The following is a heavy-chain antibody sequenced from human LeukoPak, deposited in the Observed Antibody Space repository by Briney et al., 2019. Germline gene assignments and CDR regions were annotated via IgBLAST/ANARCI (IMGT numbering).Heavy chain of an antibody. J-gene: IGHJ4*02. CDR1: GFTFSTYA. V-gene: IGHV3-23*01. Sequence: GGSLRVSCAASGFTFSTYAITWVRQALGKGLDWVSSISGSGGSTYYADSVKGRFTISRDNSKNTLYLQMNSLRAEDTAIYYCVKGTRSWFGELFDYWGQGILVTVSS. CDR3: VKGTRSWFGELFDY. D-gene: IGHD3-10*01. CDR2: ISGSGGST.